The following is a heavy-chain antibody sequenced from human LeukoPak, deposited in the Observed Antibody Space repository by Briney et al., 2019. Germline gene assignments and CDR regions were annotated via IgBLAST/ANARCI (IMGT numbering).Heavy chain of an antibody. CDR3: ARDPHYDFSSGYHMWGYLQH. CDR2: ISSSSSTI. V-gene: IGHV3-48*01. Sequence: GGSLRLSCAASGVTFSSYSMNWVRQAPGEGLEWGSYISSSSSTIYYADSVKGRFTISRDNAKNSLYLQMNSLRAEDTAVYYCARDPHYDFSSGYHMWGYLQHWGQGTLVTVSS. J-gene: IGHJ1*01. CDR1: GVTFSSYS. D-gene: IGHD3-3*01.